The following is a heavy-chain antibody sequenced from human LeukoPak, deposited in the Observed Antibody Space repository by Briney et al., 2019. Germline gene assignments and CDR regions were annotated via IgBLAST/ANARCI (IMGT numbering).Heavy chain of an antibody. D-gene: IGHD3-22*01. J-gene: IGHJ1*01. Sequence: SETLSLTCTISGDSISSSSYYWSWIRQPPGKELEWIGDIYYRGSTYYNPSLKSRVSISIDTSNNQFSLTLNSVTAADTALYCCARRRYYDSTGYLDWGQGTLVTVSS. V-gene: IGHV4-39*01. CDR3: ARRRYYDSTGYLD. CDR1: GDSISSSSYY. CDR2: IYYRGST.